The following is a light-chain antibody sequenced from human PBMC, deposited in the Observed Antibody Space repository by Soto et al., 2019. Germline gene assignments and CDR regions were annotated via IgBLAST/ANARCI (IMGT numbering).Light chain of an antibody. CDR1: QSISAK. Sequence: EVLMTQSPGTLSVSPGEGATLSCRASQSISAKLAWYQQKHGQAPRLLMYAASTRATDIPVRFSGSGSGTEFTLTISGLQSEDSAVYYCQQYDNWPQTFCQGTKVEIK. V-gene: IGKV3-15*01. CDR2: AAS. CDR3: QQYDNWPQT. J-gene: IGKJ1*01.